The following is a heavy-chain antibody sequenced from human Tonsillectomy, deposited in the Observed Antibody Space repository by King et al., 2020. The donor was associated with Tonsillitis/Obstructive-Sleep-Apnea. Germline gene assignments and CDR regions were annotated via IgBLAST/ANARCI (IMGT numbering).Heavy chain of an antibody. J-gene: IGHJ1*01. Sequence: QLVQSGPEVKKPGASVKVSCKASGYTFTSYDITWVRQAPGQGLEWMGWSRPNNGDTNYAQKLQGRVTMTSDTSTNTAYMELRSLRSDDTAVYYCARDYYDSSGYYHGYFQHWGQGTLVTVSS. CDR3: ARDYYDSSGYYHGYFQH. D-gene: IGHD3-22*01. CDR1: GYTFTSYD. V-gene: IGHV1-18*01. CDR2: SRPNNGDT.